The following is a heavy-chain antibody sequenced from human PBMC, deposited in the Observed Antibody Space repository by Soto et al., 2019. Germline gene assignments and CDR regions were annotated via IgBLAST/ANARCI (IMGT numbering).Heavy chain of an antibody. CDR1: GVAISNSSYY. V-gene: IGHV4-39*01. Sequence: SETLSLTCTVSGVAISNSSYYWGWIRRPPGKGLEWIGTIYYSGITYYNPSLKSRVTISVDTSKNQFSLKLTSVTAADTAVYYCARHGSNWGQGTLVTVSS. CDR3: ARHGSN. J-gene: IGHJ4*02. CDR2: IYYSGIT.